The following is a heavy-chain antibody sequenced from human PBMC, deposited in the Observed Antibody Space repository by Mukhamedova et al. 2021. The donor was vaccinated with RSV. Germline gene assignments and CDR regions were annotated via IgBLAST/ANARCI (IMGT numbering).Heavy chain of an antibody. CDR3: ARRPRGFGY. CDR2: GST. J-gene: IGHJ4*02. Sequence: GSTYYNPSLKSRITISVDTSKNQFSLKLSSVTAADTAVYYCARRPRGFGYWGQGTLVTVFS. V-gene: IGHV4-39*01.